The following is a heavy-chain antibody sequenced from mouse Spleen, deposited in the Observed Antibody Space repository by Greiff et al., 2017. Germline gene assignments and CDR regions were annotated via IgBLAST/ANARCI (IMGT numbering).Heavy chain of an antibody. V-gene: IGHV14-1*02. CDR2: IDPENGNT. J-gene: IGHJ3*01. CDR1: GFNIKDYY. Sequence: VQLQQSGAELVRPGALVKLSCKASGFNIKDYYMHWVKQRPEQGLEWIGWIDPENGNTIYDPKFQGKASITADTSSNTAYLQLSSLTSEDTAVYYCARPNLLLFAYWGQGTLVTVSA. CDR3: ARPNLLLFAY. D-gene: IGHD2-1*01.